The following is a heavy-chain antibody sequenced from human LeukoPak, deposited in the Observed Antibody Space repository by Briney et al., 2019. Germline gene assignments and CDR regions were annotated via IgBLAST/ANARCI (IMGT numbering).Heavy chain of an antibody. CDR2: ISAYNGNT. Sequence: ASVKVSCKASGYTFTSYGISWVRQAPGQGLEWMGWISAYNGNTNYAQKLQGRVTMTTDTSTSTAYMELRSLRSDDTAAYYCARALLGYCSSTSCPTNWFDPWGQGTLVTVSS. V-gene: IGHV1-18*01. D-gene: IGHD2-2*01. J-gene: IGHJ5*02. CDR3: ARALLGYCSSTSCPTNWFDP. CDR1: GYTFTSYG.